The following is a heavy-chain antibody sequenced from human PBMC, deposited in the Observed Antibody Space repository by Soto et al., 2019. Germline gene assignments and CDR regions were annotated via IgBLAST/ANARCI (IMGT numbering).Heavy chain of an antibody. Sequence: QVQLVESGGGVVQPGTSLRLSCAASGFTFSRYGMHWVRQAPGKGLEWVTVISNDGSDKYYADFVEGRFTISRDNAKNTLYLQMNSLRPEDTAVYYCARSSKNLWGLADYWGQGTMVTVSS. D-gene: IGHD3-16*01. J-gene: IGHJ4*02. CDR3: ARSSKNLWGLADY. CDR2: ISNDGSDK. V-gene: IGHV3-30*03. CDR1: GFTFSRYG.